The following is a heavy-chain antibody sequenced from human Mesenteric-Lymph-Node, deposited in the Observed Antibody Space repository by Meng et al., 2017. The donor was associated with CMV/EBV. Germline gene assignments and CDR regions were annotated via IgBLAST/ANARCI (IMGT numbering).Heavy chain of an antibody. V-gene: IGHV4-34*01. CDR3: ARAGSGWFPGTFDY. CDR1: GGSFSGYY. CDR2: VNHSGSA. J-gene: IGHJ4*02. Sequence: SETLSLTCAVYGGSFSGYYWNWIRQPPEKGLEWIGEVNHSGSANYNPSLTSRVTISVDTSKNQFSLKLSSVTAADTAVYYCARAGSGWFPGTFDYWGQGTLVTVSS. D-gene: IGHD6-19*01.